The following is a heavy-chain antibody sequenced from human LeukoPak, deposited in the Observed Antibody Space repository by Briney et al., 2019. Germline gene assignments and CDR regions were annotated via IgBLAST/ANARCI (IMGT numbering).Heavy chain of an antibody. V-gene: IGHV3-9*01. CDR2: ITWNSDTI. CDR1: GFTFDDYV. D-gene: IGHD2-2*01. CDR3: ARLKLLWSNYFDY. J-gene: IGHJ4*02. Sequence: PGRSLRLSCAASGFTFDDYVMHWVRQAPGKGLEWVSGITWNSDTIAYADSVKGRFTISRDNAKNSLYLQMNSLRAEDTAVYYCARLKLLWSNYFDYWGQGTLVTVSS.